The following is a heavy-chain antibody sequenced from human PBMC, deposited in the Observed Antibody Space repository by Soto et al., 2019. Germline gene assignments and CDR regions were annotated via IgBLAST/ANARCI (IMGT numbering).Heavy chain of an antibody. J-gene: IGHJ6*02. D-gene: IGHD2-2*01. CDR1: GFTFSSYA. CDR3: ARVRGYCSSTSCQIRRHYHYYGMDV. V-gene: IGHV3-30-3*01. CDR2: ISYDGSNK. Sequence: GGSLRLSCAASGFTFSSYAMHWVRQAPGKGLEWVAVISYDGSNKYYADSVKGRFTISRDNSKNTLYLQMNSLRAEDTAVYYCARVRGYCSSTSCQIRRHYHYYGMDVWGQGTTVTVSS.